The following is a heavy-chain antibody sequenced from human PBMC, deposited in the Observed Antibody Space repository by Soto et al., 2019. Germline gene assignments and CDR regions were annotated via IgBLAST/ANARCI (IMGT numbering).Heavy chain of an antibody. Sequence: QVQLVQSGAEVKKPGASVKVSCKASGYTFTSYDINWVRQATGQGLEWMGWMNPNSDNIGYAQKFQGRVTMTRNTSISTAYRELRSRRAEDTAVYYWAGEGGGGFDPWGQGTLVTVSS. V-gene: IGHV1-8*01. CDR1: GYTFTSYD. J-gene: IGHJ5*02. D-gene: IGHD3-10*01. CDR2: MNPNSDNI. CDR3: AGEGGGGFDP.